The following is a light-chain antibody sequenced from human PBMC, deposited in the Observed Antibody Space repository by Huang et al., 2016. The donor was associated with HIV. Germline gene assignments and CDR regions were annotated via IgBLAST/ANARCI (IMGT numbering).Light chain of an antibody. J-gene: IGKJ4*01. CDR1: QGVSRN. Sequence: EIVMTQSPATLSVSPGERATLSCRASQGVSRNLAWYQQKPGQAPRLLIYVASTRAAGIPARFSGSGSGTEFTLTISSLQSEDSAVYYCQQYNNWPPEVTFGGGTKVEIK. V-gene: IGKV3-15*01. CDR2: VAS. CDR3: QQYNNWPPEVT.